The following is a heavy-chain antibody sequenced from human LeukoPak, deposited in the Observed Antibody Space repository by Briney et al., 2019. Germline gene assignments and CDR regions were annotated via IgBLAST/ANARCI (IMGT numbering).Heavy chain of an antibody. CDR1: GFTFSSYW. Sequence: GGSLRLSCAASGFTFSSYWMHWVRQAPGKGLVWVSHINSVGSSKNYADSVKGRFTISRDNAKKTLYLQMNSLRAEDTAVYYCARPGSAPYFFWGQGTLVTVSS. CDR2: INSVGSSK. CDR3: ARPGSAPYFF. D-gene: IGHD1-14*01. J-gene: IGHJ4*02. V-gene: IGHV3-74*01.